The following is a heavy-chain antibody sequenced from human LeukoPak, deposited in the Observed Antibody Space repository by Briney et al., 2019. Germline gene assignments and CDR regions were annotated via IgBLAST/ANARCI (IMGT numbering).Heavy chain of an antibody. V-gene: IGHV3-23*01. Sequence: GGSLRLSCAASGFTFSSYGMSWVRQAPGKGLEWVSAISGSGGSTYYADSVKGRFTISRDNSKNTLYLQMNSLRAEDTAVYYCASGRARRDYYYYMDVWGKGTTVTVSS. CDR1: GFTFSSYG. CDR2: ISGSGGST. J-gene: IGHJ6*03. D-gene: IGHD1-1*01. CDR3: ASGRARRDYYYYMDV.